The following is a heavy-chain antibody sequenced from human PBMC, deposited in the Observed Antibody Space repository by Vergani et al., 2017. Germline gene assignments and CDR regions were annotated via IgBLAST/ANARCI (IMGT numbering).Heavy chain of an antibody. CDR2: ISVSGHTK. V-gene: IGHV3-11*01. Sequence: QVQLVESGGGLVKPGGSLRLSCAASGFTFSDYYMTWIRQAPGKGLEWISYISVSGHTKYYADSVKGRFAISRDNAKNSLYLQMNSLRAEDTALYYCVKDIAACDDYWYFDLWGRGTLVTVSS. CDR1: GFTFSDYY. D-gene: IGHD6-13*01. CDR3: VKDIAACDDYWYFDL. J-gene: IGHJ2*01.